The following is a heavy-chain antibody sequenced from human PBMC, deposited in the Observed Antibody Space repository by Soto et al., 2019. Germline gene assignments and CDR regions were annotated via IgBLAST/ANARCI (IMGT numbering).Heavy chain of an antibody. CDR1: GYTFTSYA. Sequence: ASVKVSCKASGYTFTSYAMHWVRQAPGQRLEWMGWINAGNGNTKYSQKFQGRVTITRDTSASTAYMELSSLRSEDTAVYYCARFGVVRGVAGYYYYYMDVWGKGTTVTVSS. D-gene: IGHD3-10*01. V-gene: IGHV1-3*01. CDR2: INAGNGNT. CDR3: ARFGVVRGVAGYYYYYMDV. J-gene: IGHJ6*03.